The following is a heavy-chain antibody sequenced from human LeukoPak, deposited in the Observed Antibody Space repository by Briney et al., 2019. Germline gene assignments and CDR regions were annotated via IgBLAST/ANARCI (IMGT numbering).Heavy chain of an antibody. D-gene: IGHD6-13*01. CDR1: GGTFSSYT. CDR3: ARGRQQLVLYNWFDP. CDR2: IIPILGIA. Sequence: SVKVSCKASGGTFSSYTISWVRQAPGQGLEWMGRIIPILGIANYARKFQGRVTITADKSTSTAYMELSSLRSEDTAVYYCARGRQQLVLYNWFDPWGQGTLVTVSS. V-gene: IGHV1-69*02. J-gene: IGHJ5*02.